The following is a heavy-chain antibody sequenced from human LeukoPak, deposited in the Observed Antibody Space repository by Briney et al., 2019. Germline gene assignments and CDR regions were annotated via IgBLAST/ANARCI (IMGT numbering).Heavy chain of an antibody. CDR2: INSDGSST. CDR1: GFTFSSYW. Sequence: GGSLRLSCAASGFTFSSYWMHWVRQAPGKGLVWVSRINSDGSSTSYADSVKGRFTISRDNAKNTLYLQMNSLRAEDTAVYYCARAADSWSGYTQFDPWGQGTLVTVSS. J-gene: IGHJ5*02. CDR3: ARAADSWSGYTQFDP. D-gene: IGHD3-3*01. V-gene: IGHV3-74*01.